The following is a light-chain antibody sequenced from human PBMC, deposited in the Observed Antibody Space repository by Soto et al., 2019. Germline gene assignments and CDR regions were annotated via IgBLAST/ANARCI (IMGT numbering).Light chain of an antibody. V-gene: IGKV3-20*01. CDR2: GAS. CDR1: QSVSSSY. J-gene: IGKJ2*01. Sequence: ELVLTQSPGTLSLSPGAIATHSCRASQSVSSSYLAWYPQKPGKAPRLLIYGASSRATGIPDRLSGSGSGTDFTLTISRLETEGCAVYYGQQYGCSPLYTFSRGTMLVIK. CDR3: QQYGCSPLYT.